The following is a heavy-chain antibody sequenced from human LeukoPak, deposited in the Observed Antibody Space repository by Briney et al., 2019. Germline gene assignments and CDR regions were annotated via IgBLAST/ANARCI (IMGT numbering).Heavy chain of an antibody. Sequence: SETLSLTCSVSGGSLSTNYWSWIRQPAGKGLEWIGRIYIRGSTNYNASLKRRVTMSVDTAKNQFSLKLRSVTAADTAVYYCARDDGLSDWFDPWGQGILVTVSS. D-gene: IGHD6-25*01. CDR3: ARDDGLSDWFDP. CDR2: IYIRGST. CDR1: GGSLSTNY. V-gene: IGHV4-4*07. J-gene: IGHJ5*02.